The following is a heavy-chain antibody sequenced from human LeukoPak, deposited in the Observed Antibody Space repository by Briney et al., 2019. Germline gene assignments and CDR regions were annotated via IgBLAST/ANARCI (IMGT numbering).Heavy chain of an antibody. CDR1: GYTFTSYA. D-gene: IGHD6-19*01. J-gene: IGHJ6*02. CDR2: INAGNGNT. V-gene: IGHV1-3*03. CDR3: ARDTFVIAVAGTYYYYGMDV. Sequence: ASVKVSCKASGYTFTSYAMHWVRQAPGQRLEWMGWINAGNGNTKYSQKFQGRVTITRDTSASTAYMELSSLRAEDMAVYYCARDTFVIAVAGTYYYYGMDVWGQGTTVTVSS.